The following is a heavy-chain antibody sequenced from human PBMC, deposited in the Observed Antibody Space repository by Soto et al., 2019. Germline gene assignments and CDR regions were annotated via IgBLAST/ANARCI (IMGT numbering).Heavy chain of an antibody. CDR2: ISSSASTI. Sequence: LRLSCAASGFTFSSYEMNWVRQAPGKGLEWVSSISSSASTIYYADSVKGRFTISRDNAKNSLYLQMNSLRAEDTAVYYCARSCCAYCSRPMRYTPVSVPWGE. V-gene: IGHV3-48*03. D-gene: IGHD2-2*01. J-gene: IGHJ5*02. CDR1: GFTFSSYE. CDR3: ARSCCAYCSRPMRYTPVSVP.